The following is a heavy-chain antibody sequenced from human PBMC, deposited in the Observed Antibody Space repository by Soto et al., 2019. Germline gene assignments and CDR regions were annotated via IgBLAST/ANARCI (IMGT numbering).Heavy chain of an antibody. CDR1: GFTFSSYA. D-gene: IGHD3-3*01. CDR2: ISYDGSNK. V-gene: IGHV3-30-3*01. CDR3: TRDGPSIFGVVPRFDY. Sequence: GGSLRLSCAASGFTFSSYAMHWVRQAPGRGLEWVAVISYDGSNKYYADSVKGRFTISRDNSKNTLYLQMNSLRTEDTAVYYCTRDGPSIFGVVPRFDYWGQGTLVTVSS. J-gene: IGHJ4*02.